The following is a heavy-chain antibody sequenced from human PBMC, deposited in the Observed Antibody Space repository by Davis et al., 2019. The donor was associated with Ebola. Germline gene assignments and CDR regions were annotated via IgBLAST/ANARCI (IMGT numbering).Heavy chain of an antibody. CDR3: ARINSYGDFDY. CDR1: GFTFSSYG. D-gene: IGHD5-18*01. CDR2: IWYDGSNK. V-gene: IGHV3-33*01. J-gene: IGHJ4*02. Sequence: GGSLRLSCAASGFTFSSYGMHWVRQAPGKGLEWVAVIWYDGSNKYYADSVQGRFTISRDNSKNTLYLQMNSLRAEDTAVYYCARINSYGDFDYWGQGTLVTVSS.